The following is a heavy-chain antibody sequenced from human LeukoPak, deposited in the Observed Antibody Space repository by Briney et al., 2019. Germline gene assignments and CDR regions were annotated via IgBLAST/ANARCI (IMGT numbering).Heavy chain of an antibody. D-gene: IGHD5-24*01. CDR3: ASISRGGFYFGRGSPDGYNSFDY. CDR1: GYTFTSYY. CDR2: INPSGGST. Sequence: ASVKVSCKASGYTFTSYYMHWVRQAPGQGLEWMGIINPSGGSTSYAQKFQGRVTMTRDTSTSTVYMELSSLRSEDTAVYYCASISRGGFYFGRGSPDGYNSFDYWGQGTLVTVSS. J-gene: IGHJ4*02. V-gene: IGHV1-46*01.